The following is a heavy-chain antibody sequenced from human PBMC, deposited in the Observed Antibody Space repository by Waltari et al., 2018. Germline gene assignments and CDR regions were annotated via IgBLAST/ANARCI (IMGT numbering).Heavy chain of an antibody. V-gene: IGHV4-38-2*01. Sequence: QVQLQESGPGLVKPSETLSLTCAVSGYSISSGYYWGWIRQPPGKGLEWIGSIYHSGSTYYNPSLKSRVTISVDTSKNQFSRKLSSVTAADTAVYYCARGGYSYGSNYWGQGTLVTVSS. J-gene: IGHJ4*02. CDR1: GYSISSGYY. CDR3: ARGGYSYGSNY. CDR2: IYHSGST. D-gene: IGHD5-18*01.